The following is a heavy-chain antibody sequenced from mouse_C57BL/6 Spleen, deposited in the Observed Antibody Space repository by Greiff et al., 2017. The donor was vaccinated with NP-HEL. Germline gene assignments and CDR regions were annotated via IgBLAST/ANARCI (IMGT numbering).Heavy chain of an antibody. CDR2: IRYSGST. CDR1: GYSITSDY. Sequence: EVKLMESGPGLAKPSQTLSLTCSVTGYSITSDYWNWIRQFPGKKLEYMGYIRYSGSTNYNPSLKSRISITRDTSTNQYYLQLNSVTTEDTATYYCAMHYGYYEYFYVWGTGTTVTVSS. D-gene: IGHD2-3*01. CDR3: AMHYGYYEYFYV. J-gene: IGHJ1*03. V-gene: IGHV3-8*01.